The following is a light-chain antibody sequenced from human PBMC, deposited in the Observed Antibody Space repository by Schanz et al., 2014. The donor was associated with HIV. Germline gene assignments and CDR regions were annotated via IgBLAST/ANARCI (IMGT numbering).Light chain of an antibody. CDR2: GAS. CDR1: QSVSSD. CDR3: QQYGTSPFT. Sequence: EIVMTQSPATLSVSPGERATLSCRASQSVSSDLAWYQQKPGQAPRLLIYGASSRATGIPDRFSGSGSGRDFTLSISRLEPEDFAVYYCQQYGTSPFTFGPGTKVDIK. J-gene: IGKJ3*01. V-gene: IGKV3-20*01.